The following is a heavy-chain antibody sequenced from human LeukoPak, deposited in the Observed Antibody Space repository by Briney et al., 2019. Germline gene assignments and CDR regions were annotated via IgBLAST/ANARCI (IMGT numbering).Heavy chain of an antibody. CDR2: IYYSGST. CDR3: AREYYSGYDSGWFDP. D-gene: IGHD5-12*01. J-gene: IGHJ5*02. CDR1: GGSISSSSYY. V-gene: IGHV4-39*07. Sequence: SETLSLTCTVSGGSISSSSYYWGWSRQPPGKGLEWIGSIYYSGSTYYNPSLKSRVTIPVDTSKNQFSLKLSSVTAADTAVYYCAREYYSGYDSGWFDPWGQGTLVTVPS.